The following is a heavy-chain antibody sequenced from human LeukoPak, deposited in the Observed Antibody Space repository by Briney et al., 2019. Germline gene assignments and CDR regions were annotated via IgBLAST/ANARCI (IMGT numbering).Heavy chain of an antibody. J-gene: IGHJ3*02. Sequence: PGGSLRLSCAASGFTFSSYWMSWVRQAPGKGLEWVANIKQDGSEKYYVDSVKGRFTISRDNAKNSLYLQMNSLRAEDTAVYYCARAGLEGTMVRGNDDGAFDIWGQGTMVTVSS. CDR2: IKQDGSEK. D-gene: IGHD3-10*01. V-gene: IGHV3-7*01. CDR3: ARAGLEGTMVRGNDDGAFDI. CDR1: GFTFSSYW.